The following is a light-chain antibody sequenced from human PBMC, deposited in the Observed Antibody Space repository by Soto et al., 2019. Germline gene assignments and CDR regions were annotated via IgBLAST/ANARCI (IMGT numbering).Light chain of an antibody. CDR3: QQRYNWPQT. V-gene: IGKV3-11*01. J-gene: IGKJ1*01. CDR1: QSVSRT. CDR2: DAS. Sequence: EIVLTQSPVTLSLSPGDRATLSCRASQSVSRTLAWYQQKSGQAPRLLIYDASNRATGIPTRFSGSGSGTDFTLTISSLEPEDFAVYYCQQRYNWPQTFGQGTKVEIK.